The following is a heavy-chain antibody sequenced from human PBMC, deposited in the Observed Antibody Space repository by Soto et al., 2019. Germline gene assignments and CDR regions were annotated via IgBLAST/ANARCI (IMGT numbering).Heavy chain of an antibody. CDR2: ISYDGRNK. CDR1: GFTFSSYG. V-gene: IGHV3-30*18. D-gene: IGHD5-18*01. J-gene: IGHJ6*02. CDR3: AKDTVLAMFTGRNYYGMDV. Sequence: QVQLVESGGGVVQPGRSLRLSCAASGFTFSSYGMHWVRQAPGKGLEWVAVISYDGRNKYYADSVKGRFTISRDNSKNTLYLQMNRLIAEDTAVYYCAKDTVLAMFTGRNYYGMDVWGQGTTVTVSS.